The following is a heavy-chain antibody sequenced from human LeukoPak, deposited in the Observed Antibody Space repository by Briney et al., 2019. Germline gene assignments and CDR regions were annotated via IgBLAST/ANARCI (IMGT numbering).Heavy chain of an antibody. J-gene: IGHJ3*02. Sequence: GGSLRLSCAAAGFSLSDYTMNWVRQAPGKGLEWVSSISSSSSYIYYADSVKGRFTISRDNAKNSLYLQMNSLRAEDTAVYYCARDYCSSTSCHDVFDIWGQGTMVTVSS. CDR3: ARDYCSSTSCHDVFDI. CDR2: ISSSSSYI. D-gene: IGHD2-2*01. CDR1: GFSLSDYT. V-gene: IGHV3-21*01.